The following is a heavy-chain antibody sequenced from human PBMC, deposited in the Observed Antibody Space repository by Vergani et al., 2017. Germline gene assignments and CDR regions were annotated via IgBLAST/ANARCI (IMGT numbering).Heavy chain of an antibody. D-gene: IGHD2-15*01. CDR2: IGTGGDT. J-gene: IGHJ3*02. Sequence: VQLVESGGGVVQPGRSLRLSCAASGFTFSSFDMHWVRQATGKGLEWVSAIGTGGDTYYPGSVKGRFTISRENAKNSLYLQMNSLRAGDTAVYYCARSLKRWDAFDIWGQGTMVTVSS. CDR1: GFTFSSFD. V-gene: IGHV3-13*01. CDR3: ARSLKRWDAFDI.